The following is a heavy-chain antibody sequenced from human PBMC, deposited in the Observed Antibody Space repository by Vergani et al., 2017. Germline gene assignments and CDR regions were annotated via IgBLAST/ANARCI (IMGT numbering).Heavy chain of an antibody. CDR1: GFTFSSYA. CDR2: ISTSGGST. J-gene: IGHJ4*02. CDR3: TKGSRGYTGYFFDY. D-gene: IGHD5-12*01. Sequence: EVQLLESGGGLVQPGGSLRLSCAASGFTFSSYAMSWVRQAPGKGLEWVSVISTSGGSTYYADSVKGRFTISRDNSKNTLHLQMNSLRADDTAVYYCTKGSRGYTGYFFDYWGQGTLATVSS. V-gene: IGHV3-23*01.